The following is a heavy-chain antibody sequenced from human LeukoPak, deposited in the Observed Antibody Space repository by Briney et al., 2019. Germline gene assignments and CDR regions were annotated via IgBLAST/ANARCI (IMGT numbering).Heavy chain of an antibody. V-gene: IGHV3-23*01. D-gene: IGHD4-17*01. CDR2: ISDSGGST. J-gene: IGHJ4*02. Sequence: PGGSLRLSCTTSGFIFSNYAMSWVRQAPGKGLEWVSSISDSGGSTFYADSVKGRFTISRDNSKNTLYLQMNSLWAEDTAVYYCAKGGDYGDYDATPFDYWGQGTLVTVSS. CDR1: GFIFSNYA. CDR3: AKGGDYGDYDATPFDY.